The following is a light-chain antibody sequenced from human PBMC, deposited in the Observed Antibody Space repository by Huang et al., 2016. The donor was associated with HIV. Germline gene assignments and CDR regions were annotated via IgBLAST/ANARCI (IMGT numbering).Light chain of an antibody. CDR3: HQYGTSVGT. CDR1: QPVSNNF. Sequence: PGERATLSCGASQPVSNNFLAWYQHKPGQAPRLLIYAASSRATGIPDRFSGSGSRRDFNLTISRLEPEEFAVYYCHQYGTSVGTFGPGTKVDVK. CDR2: AAS. J-gene: IGKJ1*01. V-gene: IGKV3-20*01.